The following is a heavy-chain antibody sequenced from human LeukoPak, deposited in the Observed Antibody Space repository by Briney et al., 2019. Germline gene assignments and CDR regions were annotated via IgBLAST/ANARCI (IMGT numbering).Heavy chain of an antibody. CDR3: AKTLEPWSYSSSWYDFYYGMDV. CDR2: ISGSGGST. D-gene: IGHD6-13*01. CDR1: GFTFSSYA. Sequence: GGSLRLSCAASGFTFSSYAMSWVRQAPGKGLEWVSAISGSGGSTYYADSVKGRFTISRDNSKNTLCLQMNSLRAEDTAVYYCAKTLEPWSYSSSWYDFYYGMDVWGQGTTVTVSS. V-gene: IGHV3-23*01. J-gene: IGHJ6*02.